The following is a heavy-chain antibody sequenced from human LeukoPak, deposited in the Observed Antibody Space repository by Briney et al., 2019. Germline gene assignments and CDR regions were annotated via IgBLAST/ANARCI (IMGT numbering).Heavy chain of an antibody. CDR1: GYTLTELS. D-gene: IGHD3-22*01. CDR2: FDPEDGET. J-gene: IGHJ6*02. Sequence: ASVKVSCKVSGYTLTELSMHWVRQAPGKGLEWMGGFDPEDGETIYAQEFQGRVTMTEDTSTDTAYMELSSLRSEDTAVYYCARDNSGYGPYVLDVWGQGTTVTVSS. V-gene: IGHV1-24*01. CDR3: ARDNSGYGPYVLDV.